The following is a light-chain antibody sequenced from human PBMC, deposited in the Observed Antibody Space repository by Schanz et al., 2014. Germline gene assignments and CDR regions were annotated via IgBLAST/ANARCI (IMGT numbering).Light chain of an antibody. J-gene: IGLJ3*02. V-gene: IGLV2-18*02. CDR3: CSLSADSTWV. CDR2: EVN. CDR1: SSDVGNYNR. Sequence: QSALTQPPSVSGSPGQSVTISCTGTSSDVGNYNRVSWYQQPPGTAPKLMIYEVNNRPSGVPDRFSGSKSGNTASLTISGLQAEDEADYYCCSLSADSTWVFGGGTKLTVL.